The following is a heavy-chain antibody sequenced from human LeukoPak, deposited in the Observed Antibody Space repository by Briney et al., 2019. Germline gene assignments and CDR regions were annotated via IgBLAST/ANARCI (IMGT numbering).Heavy chain of an antibody. V-gene: IGHV3-21*01. CDR2: ISSSSSYI. D-gene: IGHD3-10*01. Sequence: SWGSLRLSCAASGFTFSSYSMNWVRQAPGKGLEWVSSISSSSSYIYYADSVKGRFTISRDNAKNSLYLQMNSLRAEDTAVYYCARYGSGSYYNDYWGQGTLVSVSS. CDR1: GFTFSSYS. CDR3: ARYGSGSYYNDY. J-gene: IGHJ4*02.